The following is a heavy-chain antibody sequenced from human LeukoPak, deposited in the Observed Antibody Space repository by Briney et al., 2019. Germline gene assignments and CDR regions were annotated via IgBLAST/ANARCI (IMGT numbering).Heavy chain of an antibody. CDR1: GYTFATYW. V-gene: IGHV5-51*01. J-gene: IGHJ5*02. CDR2: IYPGDSDT. CDR3: ARTGGAGTYNWLDP. Sequence: GESLRISCQASGYTFATYWIAWVRQMPGKGLEWMGIIYPGDSDTRYSPSFQGHVTTSADRSISTAYLQWSSLRASDTAMYYCARTGGAGTYNWLDPWGQGTPVTVSS. D-gene: IGHD1-14*01.